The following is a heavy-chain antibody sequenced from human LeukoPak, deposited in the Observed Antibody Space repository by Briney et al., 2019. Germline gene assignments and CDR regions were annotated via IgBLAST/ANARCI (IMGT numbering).Heavy chain of an antibody. Sequence: ASVKVSCKVSGYTLTELSMHWVRQAPGKGLEWMGGFDPEDGETIYAQKFQGRVTMTEDTSTDTAYMKLSSLRSEDTAVYYCATETIAAAGIYYFDYWGQGTLVTVSS. J-gene: IGHJ4*02. CDR2: FDPEDGET. V-gene: IGHV1-24*01. CDR3: ATETIAAAGIYYFDY. D-gene: IGHD6-13*01. CDR1: GYTLTELS.